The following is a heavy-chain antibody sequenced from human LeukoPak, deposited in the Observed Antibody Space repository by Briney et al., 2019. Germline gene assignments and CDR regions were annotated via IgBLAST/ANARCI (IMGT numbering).Heavy chain of an antibody. CDR3: AREGWYYGFWSGYKHDAFDI. J-gene: IGHJ3*02. CDR2: ISSSSSYI. Sequence: GGSLRLSCAASGFTFSSYSMNWVRQAPGKGLEWVSSISSSSSYIYYADSVKGRFTISRDNAKNSLYLQMNSLRAEDTAVYYCAREGWYYGFWSGYKHDAFDIWGQGTMVTVSS. V-gene: IGHV3-21*04. D-gene: IGHD3-3*01. CDR1: GFTFSSYS.